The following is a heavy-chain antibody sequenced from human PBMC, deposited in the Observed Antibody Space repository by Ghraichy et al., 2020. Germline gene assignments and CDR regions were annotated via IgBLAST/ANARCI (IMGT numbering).Heavy chain of an antibody. V-gene: IGHV3-23*01. CDR1: GFTFSSSD. CDR2: FSASSGGT. Sequence: GGSLRLSCAASGFTFSSSDMSWVRQAPGKRLEWVSSFSASSGGTTYADSVKGRFSTSGDNSRNTLYLEMNSLRAEDTAVYYCAKGRSTWYFDYWGQGTLVTVSS. CDR3: AKGRSTWYFDY. J-gene: IGHJ4*02.